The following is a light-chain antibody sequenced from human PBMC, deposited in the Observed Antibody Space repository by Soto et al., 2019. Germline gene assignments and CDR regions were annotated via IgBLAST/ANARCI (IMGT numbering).Light chain of an antibody. V-gene: IGLV1-44*01. CDR2: NNN. CDR3: AAWDGSLNGVV. J-gene: IGLJ2*01. CDR1: SSNIGSNS. Sequence: QSVLTQSPSTSGTPGQRVTISCSGSSSNIGSNSINWYQKFPGTAPRLLIYNNNQRPSGVPDRFSGSKFGTSGSLAISGLQSEDEADYYCAAWDGSLNGVVFGGGTKLTVL.